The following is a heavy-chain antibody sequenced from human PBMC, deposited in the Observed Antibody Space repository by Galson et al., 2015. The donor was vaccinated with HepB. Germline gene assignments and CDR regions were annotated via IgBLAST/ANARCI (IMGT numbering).Heavy chain of an antibody. Sequence: SGAEVKKPGESLRISCKGSGYSFTSYWISWVRQMPGKGLGWMGRIDPSDSYTNYSPSFQGHVTISADKSISTAYLQWSSLKASDTAVYYCARGREDIVVVPAAIPYYYGMDVWGQGTTVTVSS. CDR1: GYSFTSYW. CDR3: ARGREDIVVVPAAIPYYYGMDV. J-gene: IGHJ6*02. V-gene: IGHV5-10-1*01. D-gene: IGHD2-2*01. CDR2: IDPSDSYT.